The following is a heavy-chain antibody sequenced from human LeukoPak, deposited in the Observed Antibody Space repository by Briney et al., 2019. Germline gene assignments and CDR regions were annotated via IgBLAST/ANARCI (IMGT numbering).Heavy chain of an antibody. CDR2: ISHDGSIQ. J-gene: IGHJ4*01. D-gene: IGHD3-22*01. V-gene: IGHV3-30*18. CDR1: GFTFSSYD. Sequence: PGGSLRLSCAASGFTFSSYDMHWVRQAPGKGLEWVAVISHDGSIQYYADTVKGRFTISRDNSKNTLYLQMNSLRAEDTAVYYCAKDRLGALYYYDSSGYYRFDYWGQGTLVTVSS. CDR3: AKDRLGALYYYDSSGYYRFDY.